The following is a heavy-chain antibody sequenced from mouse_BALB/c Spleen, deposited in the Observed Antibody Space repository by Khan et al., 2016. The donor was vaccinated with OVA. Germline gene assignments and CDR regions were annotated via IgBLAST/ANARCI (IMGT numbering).Heavy chain of an antibody. CDR2: INPSSGYT. CDR1: GYTFTNYT. Sequence: QVQLKQSGAELARPGASVKMSCKASGYTFTNYTIHWVKQRPGQGLEWIGYINPSSGYTNYNQNYNDKATLTTDRSSSTAYMQLSWLTSDDSAVYYGVRIPIPPYHFDYGGQGTTLTVSS. V-gene: IGHV1-4*01. CDR3: VRIPIPPYHFDY. J-gene: IGHJ2*01.